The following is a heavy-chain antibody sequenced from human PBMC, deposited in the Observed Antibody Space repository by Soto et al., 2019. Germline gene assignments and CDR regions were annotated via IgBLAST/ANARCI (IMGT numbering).Heavy chain of an antibody. D-gene: IGHD3-22*01. J-gene: IGHJ6*02. Sequence: GGSLRLSCAASGFTFSSYSMNWVRQAPGKGLEWVSSISSSSSYIYYADSVKGRFTISRDNAKNSLYLQMNSLRAEDTAVYYCVRDRGQDSSGYYDYYYYYGMDVWGQGTTVTVSS. CDR1: GFTFSSYS. CDR3: VRDRGQDSSGYYDYYYYYGMDV. CDR2: ISSSSSYI. V-gene: IGHV3-21*01.